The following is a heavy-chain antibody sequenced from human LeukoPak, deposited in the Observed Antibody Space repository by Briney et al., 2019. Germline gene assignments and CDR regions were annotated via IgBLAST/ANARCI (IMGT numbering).Heavy chain of an antibody. CDR1: GFTFSSSA. V-gene: IGHV3-23*01. D-gene: IGHD1-26*01. J-gene: IGHJ4*02. CDR3: ATRGVVGATRTFDY. CDR2: ITGSGGST. Sequence: GGSLRLSCAASGFTFSSSAMTWVRQAPGKGLEWVSSITGSGGSTTYADSVKGRFTISRDNSKNTLYLQMNSLRAEDTALYYCATRGVVGATRTFDYWGQGTLVTVSS.